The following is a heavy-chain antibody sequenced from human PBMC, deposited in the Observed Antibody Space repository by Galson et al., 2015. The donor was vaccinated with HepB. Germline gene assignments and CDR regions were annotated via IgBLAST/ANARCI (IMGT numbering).Heavy chain of an antibody. CDR1: GDSVSSNGVA. V-gene: IGHV6-1*01. D-gene: IGHD1-1*01. Sequence: CAISGDSVSSNGVAWNWIRQSPSRDLEWLGRTDYRSKWYNDYAASVKGRININADASKNQFSLQLNSVTPEDTAVYYCVSGRNSAFDVWGQGTVVTVTS. CDR2: TDYRSKWYN. CDR3: VSGRNSAFDV. J-gene: IGHJ3*01.